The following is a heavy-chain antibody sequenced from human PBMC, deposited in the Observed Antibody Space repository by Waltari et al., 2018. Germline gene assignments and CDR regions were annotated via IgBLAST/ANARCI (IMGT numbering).Heavy chain of an antibody. CDR2: IDNGDGSGT. CDR3: ARDHYYSKDV. J-gene: IGHJ6*04. Sequence: EVQLVESGGGLVQPGGSLRPSCQAPGFTFSTYWMHWVRQGPGRGLVWVSRIDNGDGSGTSYADSVKGRFTISRDNAKNTLYLQMNSLRAEDTGVYYCARDHYYSKDVWGTGTTVTVSS. CDR1: GFTFSTYW. V-gene: IGHV3-74*01.